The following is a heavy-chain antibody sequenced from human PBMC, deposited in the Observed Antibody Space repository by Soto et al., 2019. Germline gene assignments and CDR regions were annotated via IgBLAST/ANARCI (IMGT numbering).Heavy chain of an antibody. V-gene: IGHV3-66*01. Sequence: PGGSLILSCAASGFTVSSNYMSWVRQAPGKGLEWVSVIYSGGSTYYADSVKGRFTISRDNSKNTLYLQMNSLRAEDTAVYYCARDLGVVAATYSAYWGQGTLVTVSS. CDR3: ARDLGVVAATYSAY. J-gene: IGHJ4*02. D-gene: IGHD2-15*01. CDR2: IYSGGST. CDR1: GFTVSSNY.